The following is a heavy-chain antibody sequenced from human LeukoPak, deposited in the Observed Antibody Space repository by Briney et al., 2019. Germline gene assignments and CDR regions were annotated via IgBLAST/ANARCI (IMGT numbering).Heavy chain of an antibody. D-gene: IGHD2-2*02. CDR2: IYYSGST. CDR1: GGSISSGDYY. J-gene: IGHJ4*02. V-gene: IGHV4-30-4*01. Sequence: SETLSLTCTVSGGSISSGDYYWSWIRQPPGKGLEWIGYIYYSGSTYYNPSLKSRVTISVDTSKNQFSLKLSSVTAADTAVYYSARGESYTALFDYWGQGTLVTVSS. CDR3: ARGESYTALFDY.